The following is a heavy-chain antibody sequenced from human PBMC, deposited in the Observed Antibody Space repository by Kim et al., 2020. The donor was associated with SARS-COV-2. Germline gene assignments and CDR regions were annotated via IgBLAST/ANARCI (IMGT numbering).Heavy chain of an antibody. V-gene: IGHV4-34*01. J-gene: IGHJ6*02. D-gene: IGHD2-2*02. Sequence: SETLSLTCAVYGGSFSGHSWSWIRQPPGKGLEWIGEITHSGSTNYNPALKNRLTISLDMSKNQFSLKLTSVTAADTGLYYCTGGRVGVVPAPVLGLGPYYDYFVLDIWGHRATVTV. CDR2: ITHSGST. CDR1: GGSFSGHS. CDR3: TGGRVGVVPAPVLGLGPYYDYFVLDI.